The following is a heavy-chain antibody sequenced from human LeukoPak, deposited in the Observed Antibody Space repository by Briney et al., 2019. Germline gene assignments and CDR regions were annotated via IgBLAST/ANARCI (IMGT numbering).Heavy chain of an antibody. CDR2: MSYDGSNK. CDR1: GFTFSSYG. D-gene: IGHD3-22*01. Sequence: GRSLRFSCAASGFTFSSYGMHWVRQAPGKGLEWVAVMSYDGSNKYYADSVKGRFTISRDNSKNTLYLQMNSLRAEDTAVYYCAKDQGYDSSGYYYDFDYWGQGTLVTVSS. CDR3: AKDQGYDSSGYYYDFDY. V-gene: IGHV3-30*18. J-gene: IGHJ4*02.